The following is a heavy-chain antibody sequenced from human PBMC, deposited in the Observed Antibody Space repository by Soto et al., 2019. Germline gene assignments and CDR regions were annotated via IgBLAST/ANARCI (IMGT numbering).Heavy chain of an antibody. V-gene: IGHV3-30-3*01. CDR3: AGDYYRFNSGYGFSIDV. Sequence: GGSLRLSCAASGFTFSSYAMHWVRQAPGKGLEWVAVISYDGSNKYYADSVKGRFTISRDNSKNTLYLQMNSLRAEDTAVYYCAGDYYRFNSGYGFSIDVWGQGTTVTVSS. CDR2: ISYDGSNK. D-gene: IGHD5-12*01. J-gene: IGHJ6*02. CDR1: GFTFSSYA.